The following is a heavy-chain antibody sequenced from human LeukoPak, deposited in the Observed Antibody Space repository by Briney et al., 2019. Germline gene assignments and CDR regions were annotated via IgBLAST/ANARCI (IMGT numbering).Heavy chain of an antibody. Sequence: GGSLRLSCAASGFTFSSYAMSWVRQAPGKGPEWVSAISDSGGNTYYADSVKGRFTISRDNSKNTLYLQMNSLRAEDTAVYYCARDYYDSSGYLFGSYYFDYWGQGTLVTVSS. CDR2: ISDSGGNT. J-gene: IGHJ4*02. D-gene: IGHD3-22*01. CDR3: ARDYYDSSGYLFGSYYFDY. V-gene: IGHV3-23*01. CDR1: GFTFSSYA.